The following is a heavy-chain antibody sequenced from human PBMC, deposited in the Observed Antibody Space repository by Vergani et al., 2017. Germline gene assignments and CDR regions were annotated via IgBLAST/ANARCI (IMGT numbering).Heavy chain of an antibody. V-gene: IGHV3-23*01. J-gene: IGHJ4*02. Sequence: DVQLLQSGGDLVQPGGSLKISCVASGLNFSTHAMSWVRQAPGKGLEWVSTIKNDGGKSHYADFVKGRFAISRDNSRNTLYLQMNSLRVEDTGVYYCGRGGDNYYWGQGALVTV. D-gene: IGHD1-1*01. CDR3: GRGGDNYY. CDR2: IKNDGGKS. CDR1: GLNFSTHA.